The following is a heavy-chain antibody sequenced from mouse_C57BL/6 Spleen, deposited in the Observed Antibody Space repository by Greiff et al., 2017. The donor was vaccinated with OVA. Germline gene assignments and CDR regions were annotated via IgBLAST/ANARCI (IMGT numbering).Heavy chain of an antibody. Sequence: VQLQQSGAELVMPGASVKLSCKASGYTFTSYWMHWVKQRPGQGLEWIGEIDPSDSYTNYNQKFKGKSTLTVDKSSSTAYMQLSSLTSEDSAVYYCARSHYGSSYRYFDVWGTGTTVTVSS. J-gene: IGHJ1*03. D-gene: IGHD1-1*01. CDR1: GYTFTSYW. V-gene: IGHV1-69*01. CDR3: ARSHYGSSYRYFDV. CDR2: IDPSDSYT.